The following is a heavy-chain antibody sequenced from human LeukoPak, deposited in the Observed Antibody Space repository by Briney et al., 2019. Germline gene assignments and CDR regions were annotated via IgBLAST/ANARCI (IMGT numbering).Heavy chain of an antibody. V-gene: IGHV3-23*01. Sequence: GGSLRLSCEASGFTFSSYAMSWVRQAPGKGLEWVSGISTNGGSTSYADSVKGRLTISRDNPRNMLHMEMNSLRAEDTAVYYCAKEDGNYGSGRYYYFDYWGQGTLVTVSS. J-gene: IGHJ4*02. CDR3: AKEDGNYGSGRYYYFDY. CDR1: GFTFSSYA. CDR2: ISTNGGST. D-gene: IGHD3-10*01.